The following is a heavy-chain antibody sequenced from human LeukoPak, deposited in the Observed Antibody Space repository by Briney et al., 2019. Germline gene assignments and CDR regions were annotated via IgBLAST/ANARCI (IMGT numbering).Heavy chain of an antibody. CDR3: TRATGAGLIDY. J-gene: IGHJ4*02. Sequence: PGGSLRLSCAASGCTFSSYCMSWVRQAPGKGLEWVANIKQDGSEKYYVDSVKGRFTISRDNAKNSLYLQMNSLRAEDTAVYYCTRATGAGLIDYWGQGTLVTVSS. CDR1: GCTFSSYC. V-gene: IGHV3-7*01. CDR2: IKQDGSEK. D-gene: IGHD1-1*01.